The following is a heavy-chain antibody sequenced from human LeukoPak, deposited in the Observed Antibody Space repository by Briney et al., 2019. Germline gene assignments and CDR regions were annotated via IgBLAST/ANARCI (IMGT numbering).Heavy chain of an antibody. V-gene: IGHV4-39*01. Sequence: PSETLSLTCTVSGGSISSSSYYWGWIRQPPGTGLEWIGSIYYSGSTYYNPSLKSRVTISVDTSKNQFSLKLSSVTAADTAVYYCARLSGYDLTGDIWGQGTMVTVSS. CDR1: GGSISSSSYY. CDR2: IYYSGST. J-gene: IGHJ3*02. D-gene: IGHD5-12*01. CDR3: ARLSGYDLTGDI.